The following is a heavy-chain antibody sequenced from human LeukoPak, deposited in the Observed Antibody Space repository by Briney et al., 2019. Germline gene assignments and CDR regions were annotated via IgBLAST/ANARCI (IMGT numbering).Heavy chain of an antibody. CDR3: VRKSATRRTSEFDY. V-gene: IGHV1-2*02. CDR1: GYTFSDYY. D-gene: IGHD2-15*01. CDR2: ITPNSGGT. Sequence: ASVKVSCKASGYTFSDYYIHWVRQAPGQGHEWMGWITPNSGGTKYAQRFQGRVTMTRDTSISTAYMDLSSLGSDDTAVFYCVRKSATRRTSEFDYWGQGTPVTVSS. J-gene: IGHJ4*02.